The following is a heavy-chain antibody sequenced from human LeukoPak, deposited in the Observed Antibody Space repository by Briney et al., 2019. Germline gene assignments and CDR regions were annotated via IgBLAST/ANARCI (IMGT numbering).Heavy chain of an antibody. CDR1: GGSISSSSYY. CDR3: ASSAYCSGGSCYSNFDY. D-gene: IGHD2-15*01. Sequence: SATLSLTCTVSGGSISSSSYYWGWIRQPPGKGLEWIGTIYYSGSTYYNPSLKSRVTISVDTSKNQFSLKLSSVTAADTAVYYCASSAYCSGGSCYSNFDYWGQGTLVTVSS. J-gene: IGHJ4*02. V-gene: IGHV4-39*01. CDR2: IYYSGST.